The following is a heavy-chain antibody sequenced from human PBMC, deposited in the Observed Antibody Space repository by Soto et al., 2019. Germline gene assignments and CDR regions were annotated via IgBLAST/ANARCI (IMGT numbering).Heavy chain of an antibody. CDR3: ATYFPRSDMTYAFDI. CDR1: GYTLTELS. J-gene: IGHJ3*02. CDR2: FDPEDGET. V-gene: IGHV1-24*01. D-gene: IGHD2-21*02. Sequence: GASVQVSCKVSGYTLTELSMHWVRQAPGKGLEWMGGFDPEDGETIYAQKFQGRVTMTEDTSTDTAYMELSSLRSEDTAVYYCATYFPRSDMTYAFDIWGQGTMVTVSS.